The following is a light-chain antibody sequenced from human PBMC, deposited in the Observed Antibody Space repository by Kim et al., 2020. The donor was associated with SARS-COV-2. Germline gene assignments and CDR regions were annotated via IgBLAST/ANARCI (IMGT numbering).Light chain of an antibody. CDR1: SSDIGAYNS. J-gene: IGLJ1*01. Sequence: GQSITISCSGTSSDIGAYNSVSWYQHYPGNAPTLVIHGVSERPSGASNRFSGSKSGNTASLIISGLQPEDEAIYYCNSYAGSGIYVFGVGTKVTVL. V-gene: IGLV2-14*03. CDR2: GVS. CDR3: NSYAGSGIYV.